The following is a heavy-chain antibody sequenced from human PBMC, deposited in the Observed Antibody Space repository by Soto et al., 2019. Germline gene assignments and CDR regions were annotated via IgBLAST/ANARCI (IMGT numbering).Heavy chain of an antibody. CDR1: GGTFSSYA. D-gene: IGHD6-19*01. Sequence: QVQLVQSGAEVKKPGSSVKVSCKASGGTFSSYAISWVRQAPGQGLEWMGGNIPIFGTANYAQKFQGRVTIXADLSXXTAYMELSSLRSEDTAVYYCARDGRGVAGNGGFDYWGQGTLVTVSS. J-gene: IGHJ4*02. V-gene: IGHV1-69*12. CDR3: ARDGRGVAGNGGFDY. CDR2: NIPIFGTA.